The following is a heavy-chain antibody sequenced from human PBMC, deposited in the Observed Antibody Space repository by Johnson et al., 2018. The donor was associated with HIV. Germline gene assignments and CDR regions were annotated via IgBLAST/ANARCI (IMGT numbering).Heavy chain of an antibody. D-gene: IGHD3-10*01. J-gene: IGHJ3*02. CDR1: GFTFSSYD. V-gene: IGHV3-13*01. CDR3: AKEAAMVQGGAFDI. CDR2: IGTAGDT. Sequence: VQLVESGGGVVQPGGSLRLSCAASGFTFSSYDMHWVRQATGKGLEWVSAIGTAGDTYYPGSVKGRFTISRDNAKNSLYLQMNTLRPEETALYYCAKEAAMVQGGAFDIWGQGTMVTVSS.